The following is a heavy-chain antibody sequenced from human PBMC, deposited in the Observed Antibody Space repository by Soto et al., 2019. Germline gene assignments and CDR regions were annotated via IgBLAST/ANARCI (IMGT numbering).Heavy chain of an antibody. Sequence: QVQLQESGPGLMKPSGTLSLLCSVSGASVGRGTNYWSWVRQAPGRGLEWIGYIFDAATAIYNPSFESRVSISLDAAKNQVSLKLTSVTPADTAIYYCARDRRGRADGFIYYYGMEVWGQGTSVTVSS. V-gene: IGHV4-61*01. D-gene: IGHD6-13*01. CDR2: IFDAATA. J-gene: IGHJ6*02. CDR1: GASVGRGTNY. CDR3: ARDRRGRADGFIYYYGMEV.